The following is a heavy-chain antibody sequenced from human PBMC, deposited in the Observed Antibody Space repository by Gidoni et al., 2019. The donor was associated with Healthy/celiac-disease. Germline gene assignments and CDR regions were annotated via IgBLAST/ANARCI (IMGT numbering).Heavy chain of an antibody. D-gene: IGHD5-18*01. Sequence: EVQLLESGGGLVQPGGSLRLSCAASGFTFSRYAMSWVRQASGKGLEWVSAIRGSGGSTYYADSVKGRFTIARDNSKNTLYLQMNSLRAEDTAVYYCAKLQVDTAMVPYFDYWGQGTLVTVSS. CDR2: IRGSGGST. V-gene: IGHV3-23*01. J-gene: IGHJ4*02. CDR3: AKLQVDTAMVPYFDY. CDR1: GFTFSRYA.